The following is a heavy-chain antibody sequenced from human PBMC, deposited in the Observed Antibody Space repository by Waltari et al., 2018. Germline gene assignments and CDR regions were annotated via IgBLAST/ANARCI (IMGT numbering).Heavy chain of an antibody. CDR1: GHIFTDQF. CDR3: ARPESSGSSSLDY. D-gene: IGHD6-13*01. V-gene: IGHV1-2*02. CDR2: IKPKNGVT. Sequence: QVQLVQSGAEVKKPGASVKVSCKTSGHIFTDQFVHWVRQAPGQGLEWMGWIKPKNGVTKYGQKFQGRLTMTSDTSVSIAHLELSRLKSDDSAVYFCARPESSGSSSLDYWGQGTMVIVSS. J-gene: IGHJ4*02.